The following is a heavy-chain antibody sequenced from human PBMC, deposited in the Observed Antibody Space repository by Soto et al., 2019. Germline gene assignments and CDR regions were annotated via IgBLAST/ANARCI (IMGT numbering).Heavy chain of an antibody. V-gene: IGHV1-18*01. CDR2: ISAYNGNT. Sequence: ASVKVSCKASGYMFVTYGINWVRQAPGQGLEWMGWISAYNGNTKYAQNLQRRVTMTTDASTSTAYMEMRSLRSDDTAVYYCARGLDGSGSYYTDYWGPGTLVTVSS. J-gene: IGHJ4*02. CDR1: GYMFVTYG. CDR3: ARGLDGSGSYYTDY. D-gene: IGHD3-10*01.